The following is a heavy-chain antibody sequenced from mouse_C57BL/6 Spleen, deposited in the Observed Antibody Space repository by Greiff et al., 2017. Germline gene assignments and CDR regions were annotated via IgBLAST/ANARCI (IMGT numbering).Heavy chain of an antibody. CDR3: AIALYYGYDENAMDY. J-gene: IGHJ4*01. Sequence: QVQLQQSDAELVKPGASVKISCKVSGYTFTDHTIHWLKQRPETGLEWIGYIYPRDGSTKYNGKFTGKATLTAGKSSSTAYMQLISLTSEDSAVYFCAIALYYGYDENAMDYWGQGTSVTVSS. V-gene: IGHV1-78*01. CDR2: IYPRDGST. D-gene: IGHD2-2*01. CDR1: GYTFTDHT.